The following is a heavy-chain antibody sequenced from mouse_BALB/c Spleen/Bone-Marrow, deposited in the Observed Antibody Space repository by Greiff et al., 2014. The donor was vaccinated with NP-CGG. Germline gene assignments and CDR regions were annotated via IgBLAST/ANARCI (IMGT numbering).Heavy chain of an antibody. CDR1: GFTFSSYG. V-gene: IGHV5-6*01. Sequence: EVKLVESGGDLVKPGGSLKLSCAASGFTFSSYGMSWVRQTPDKRLEWVATISSGGSYTYYPDSVKGRFTISRDNAKNTLYLQVSSLKSEDTAMYYCARDFITTDAMDYWGQGTSVTVSS. CDR2: ISSGGSYT. J-gene: IGHJ4*01. CDR3: ARDFITTDAMDY. D-gene: IGHD1-1*01.